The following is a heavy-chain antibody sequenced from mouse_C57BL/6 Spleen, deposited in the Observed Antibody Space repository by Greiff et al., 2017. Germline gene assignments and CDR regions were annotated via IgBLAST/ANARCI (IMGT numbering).Heavy chain of an antibody. J-gene: IGHJ4*01. CDR2: IDPETGGT. CDR1: GYTFTDYE. Sequence: QVQLQQSGAELVRPGASVTLSCKASGYTFTDYEMHWVKQTPVHGLEWIGAIDPETGGTAYNQKFKGKAILTADKSSSTAYMELRSLTSEDSAVYYCTRRRYDYDDAMDYWGQGTSGTVSS. D-gene: IGHD2-4*01. CDR3: TRRRYDYDDAMDY. V-gene: IGHV1-15*01.